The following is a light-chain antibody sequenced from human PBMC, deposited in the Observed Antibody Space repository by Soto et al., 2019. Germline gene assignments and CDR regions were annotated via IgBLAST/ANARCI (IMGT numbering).Light chain of an antibody. CDR1: QGISSY. Sequence: IQLTQSPSSLSASVGDRVTITCRASQGISSYLAWYQQKPGKAPKLLIYAASTLQSGVPSRFNSSGSGTDFTLTISSLQPEDFATYYCQQLNSYPSFGGGTKVEIK. J-gene: IGKJ4*01. CDR3: QQLNSYPS. V-gene: IGKV1-9*01. CDR2: AAS.